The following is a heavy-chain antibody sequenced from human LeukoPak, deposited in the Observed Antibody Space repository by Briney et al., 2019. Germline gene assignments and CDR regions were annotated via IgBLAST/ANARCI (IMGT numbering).Heavy chain of an antibody. D-gene: IGHD5-24*01. J-gene: IGHJ3*02. Sequence: GASVKVSCKASGGTFSSYAISWVRQAPGQGLEWMGGIIPIFGTANYAQKFQGRVTITADKSTSTAYMELSSLRSEDTAVCYCARDGRRWLQFGGAFDIWGQGTMVTVSS. CDR2: IIPIFGTA. V-gene: IGHV1-69*06. CDR3: ARDGRRWLQFGGAFDI. CDR1: GGTFSSYA.